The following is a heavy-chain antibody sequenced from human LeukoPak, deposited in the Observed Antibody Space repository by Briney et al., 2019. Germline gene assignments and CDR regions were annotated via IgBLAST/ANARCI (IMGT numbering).Heavy chain of an antibody. D-gene: IGHD6-25*01. J-gene: IGHJ6*02. Sequence: PSETLSLTCSVSGTPISSGGYYWSWIRQHPGKGLQWIGYIYYNGSTYYNPSLKSRVSISVDTSKKQFSLNLSSVTAADTAVYYCAREWGGYNYYYGMDVWGQGTTVTVSS. CDR3: AREWGGYNYYYGMDV. CDR2: IYYNGST. CDR1: GTPISSGGYY. V-gene: IGHV4-31*03.